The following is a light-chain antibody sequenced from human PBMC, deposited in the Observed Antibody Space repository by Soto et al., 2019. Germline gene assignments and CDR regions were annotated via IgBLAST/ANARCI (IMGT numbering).Light chain of an antibody. CDR2: GAS. CDR3: QQRHMWPIT. J-gene: IGKJ5*01. CDR1: QRVSGGF. V-gene: IGKV3D-20*01. Sequence: DIVLTQSPATLSLSPGERATLYCGASQRVSGGFLAWYQQKSGLAPRLLIYGASSRATGIPDRFSGSGSGTDFTLTISSLEPEDSAVYYCQQRHMWPITFGQGTRLEIK.